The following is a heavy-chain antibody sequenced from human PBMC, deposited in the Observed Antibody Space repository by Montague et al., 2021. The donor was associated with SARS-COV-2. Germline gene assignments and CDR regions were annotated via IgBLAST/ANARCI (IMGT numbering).Heavy chain of an antibody. J-gene: IGHJ6*02. D-gene: IGHD7-27*01. Sequence: PALVKPTQTLTLTCTFSGFSLRTAGTCVSWIRQPPGKAPQWLARIDWDGDKYYSRTLETRVSISTDTAKTQVVLTMTNVDPMDTATYYCARLSGVPPRCYYEGMDVWGQGTAVTVSS. V-gene: IGHV2-70*11. CDR1: GFSLRTAGTC. CDR3: ARLSGVPPRCYYEGMDV. CDR2: IDWDGDK.